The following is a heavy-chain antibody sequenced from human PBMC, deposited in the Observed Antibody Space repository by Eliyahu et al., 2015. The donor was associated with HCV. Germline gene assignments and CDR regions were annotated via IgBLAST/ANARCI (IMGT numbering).Heavy chain of an antibody. J-gene: IGHJ3*02. CDR1: GFTFRTSA. CDR2: ISGGGGTT. D-gene: IGHD3-10*01. Sequence: EVQLLESGGGLAQPGGSLRLSCAASGFTFRTSAMXWVRQAPGKGLEWVSAISGGGGTTDHADSVKGRFTISRDNSKNTLYVQMNSLRAEDTALYYCAKESRDSIGGAFEIWGQGTMVTVSS. V-gene: IGHV3-23*01. CDR3: AKESRDSIGGAFEI.